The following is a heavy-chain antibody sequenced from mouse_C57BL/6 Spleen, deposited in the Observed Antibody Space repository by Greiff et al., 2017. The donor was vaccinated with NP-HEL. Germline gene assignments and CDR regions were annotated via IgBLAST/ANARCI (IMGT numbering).Heavy chain of an antibody. CDR2: INPYNGGT. Sequence: EVQLQQSGPVLVKPGASVKMSCKASGYTFTDYYMNWVKQSHGKSLEWIGVINPYNGGTSYNQKFKGKATLTVDKSSSTAYMELNSLTSEDSAVYYGARERITTLVATVDYWGQGTTLTVSS. D-gene: IGHD1-1*01. J-gene: IGHJ2*01. CDR3: ARERITTLVATVDY. V-gene: IGHV1-19*01. CDR1: GYTFTDYY.